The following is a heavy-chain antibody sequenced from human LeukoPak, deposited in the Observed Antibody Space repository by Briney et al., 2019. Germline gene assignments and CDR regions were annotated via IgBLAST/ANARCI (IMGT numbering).Heavy chain of an antibody. V-gene: IGHV4-59*01. J-gene: IGHJ2*01. Sequence: SETLSPTCTVSGGSISSYYWSWIRQPPGKGLEWIGYIYYSGSTNYNPSLKSRVTISVDTSKNQFSLKLSSVTAADTAVYYCARPRITMIVEDWYFDLWGRGTLVTVSS. D-gene: IGHD3-22*01. CDR1: GGSISSYY. CDR3: ARPRITMIVEDWYFDL. CDR2: IYYSGST.